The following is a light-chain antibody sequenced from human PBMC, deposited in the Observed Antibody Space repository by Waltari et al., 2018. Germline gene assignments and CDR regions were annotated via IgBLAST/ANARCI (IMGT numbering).Light chain of an antibody. CDR3: SSYTSSSMVV. CDR2: EVS. Sequence: QSALTQPPSVSGSPGQSVPISCTGTSSDVGSYNRVSWYQQPPGTAPKLMIYEVSNRPSGVPDRCSGSKSGNTASLTISGLQAEDEADYYCSSYTSSSMVVFGGGTKLTVL. V-gene: IGLV2-18*02. J-gene: IGLJ2*01. CDR1: SSDVGSYNR.